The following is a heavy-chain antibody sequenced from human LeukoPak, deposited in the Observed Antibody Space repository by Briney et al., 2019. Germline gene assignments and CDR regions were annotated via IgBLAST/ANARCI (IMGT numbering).Heavy chain of an antibody. J-gene: IGHJ4*02. CDR1: GGSISSGSYY. V-gene: IGHV4-61*02. Sequence: SETLSLTCTVSGGSISSGSYYWSWIRQPAGKGLEWIGRIYTSGSTNYNPSLKSRVTISVDTSKNQFSLKLSSVTAADTAVYYCARDKTDYGILTDEGYFDYWGQGTLVTVSS. CDR3: ARDKTDYGILTDEGYFDY. D-gene: IGHD3-9*01. CDR2: IYTSGST.